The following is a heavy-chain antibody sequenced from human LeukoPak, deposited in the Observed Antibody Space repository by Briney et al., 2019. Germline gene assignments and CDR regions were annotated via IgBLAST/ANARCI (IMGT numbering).Heavy chain of an antibody. CDR2: IIPIFGTA. J-gene: IGHJ3*02. CDR3: ATSTVISMTHDAFDI. CDR1: GGTFSSYA. Sequence: GSSVKVSCKASGGTFSSYAISWVRQAPGQGLEWMGGIIPIFGTANYAQKFQGRVTITADESTSTAYMELSSLRSEDTAVYYCATSTVISMTHDAFDIWGQGTMVTVSS. V-gene: IGHV1-69*01. D-gene: IGHD4-23*01.